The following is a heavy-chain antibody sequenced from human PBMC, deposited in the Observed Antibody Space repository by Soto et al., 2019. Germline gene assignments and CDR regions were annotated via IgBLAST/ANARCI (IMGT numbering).Heavy chain of an antibody. Sequence: PSETLSLTCTVSGGSISSGGYYWSWIRQHPGKGLEWIAYIFHTGSTFYNSSLKTRVTISVDRSKNQFSLKLRSVTETDTAVYYCARVKVGDLFRFNWFFDLWGRGTLVTVSS. CDR2: IFHTGST. CDR3: ARVKVGDLFRFNWFFDL. D-gene: IGHD3-3*01. CDR1: GGSISSGGYY. J-gene: IGHJ2*01. V-gene: IGHV4-30-2*01.